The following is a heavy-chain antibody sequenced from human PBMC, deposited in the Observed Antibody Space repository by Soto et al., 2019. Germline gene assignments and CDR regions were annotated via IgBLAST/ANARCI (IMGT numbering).Heavy chain of an antibody. V-gene: IGHV2-26*01. J-gene: IGHJ2*01. CDR3: ARISLPKYYDFWSGYYPRRGYFDL. Sequence: QVTLKESGPVLVKPTETLTLTCTVSGFSLSDARMGVSWIRQPPGKALEWLAHIFSNDEKSYSTSLKSRLTISKDTSKSQVVLTMTNMDPVDTGTYYCARISLPKYYDFWSGYYPRRGYFDLWGRGTLVTVSS. CDR2: IFSNDEK. CDR1: GFSLSDARMG. D-gene: IGHD3-3*01.